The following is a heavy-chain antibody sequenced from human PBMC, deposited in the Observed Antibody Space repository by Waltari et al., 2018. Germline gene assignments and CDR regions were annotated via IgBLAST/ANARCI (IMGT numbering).Heavy chain of an antibody. CDR3: AGHIAVVPAAIDY. CDR1: GYSISSGYY. Sequence: QVQLQESGPGLVKPSETLSLTCIVSGYSISSGYYWGWIRQPPGKGLELIGSIYHSGGAYYNPSLKSRVTISIDTSKNQFFLKLSSVTAADTAVYYCAGHIAVVPAAIDYWGQGTLVTVSS. D-gene: IGHD2-2*02. CDR2: IYHSGGA. V-gene: IGHV4-38-2*02. J-gene: IGHJ4*02.